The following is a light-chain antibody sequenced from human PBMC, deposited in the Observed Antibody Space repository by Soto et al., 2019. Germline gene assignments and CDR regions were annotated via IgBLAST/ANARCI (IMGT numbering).Light chain of an antibody. CDR1: QGISSY. CDR3: QQLNSYPPMYT. Sequence: DIQLTQSPSFLSASVGDRVTITCRASQGISSYLAWYQQKPGKAPKLLIYAASTVQSGVPSRFSGSGSGTEFTLTISSLQPEDFATYYCQQLNSYPPMYTFGQGTKLEIK. V-gene: IGKV1-9*01. CDR2: AAS. J-gene: IGKJ2*01.